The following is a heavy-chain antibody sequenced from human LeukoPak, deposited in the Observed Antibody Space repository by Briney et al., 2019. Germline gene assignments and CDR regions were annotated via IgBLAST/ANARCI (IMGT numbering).Heavy chain of an antibody. V-gene: IGHV1-46*01. Sequence: ASVKVSCKPSGHTFTNFYIHWVRQAPGQGFEWMGIFNPRGGRTSYALRFQGRITITRDMSTTAVNMELSSLRSDDTAVYYCARDFSGRGIAASGMLPLTNYYDFSMDVWGQGTTVTVSS. CDR1: GHTFTNFY. D-gene: IGHD1-1*01. J-gene: IGHJ6*03. CDR2: FNPRGGRT. CDR3: ARDFSGRGIAASGMLPLTNYYDFSMDV.